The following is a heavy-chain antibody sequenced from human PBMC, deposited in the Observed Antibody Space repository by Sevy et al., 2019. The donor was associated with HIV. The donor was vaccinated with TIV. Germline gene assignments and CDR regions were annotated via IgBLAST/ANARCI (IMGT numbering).Heavy chain of an antibody. Sequence: ASVKVSCKASGYTFTSYGISWVRQAPGQGLEWMGWIRAYNGNTNYAQKLQGRVTMTTDTSTSTAYMELRSLRSDDTAVYYCARVLVLLWFGELSDAFDIWGQRTMVTVSS. D-gene: IGHD3-10*01. V-gene: IGHV1-18*01. CDR1: GYTFTSYG. J-gene: IGHJ3*02. CDR2: IRAYNGNT. CDR3: ARVLVLLWFGELSDAFDI.